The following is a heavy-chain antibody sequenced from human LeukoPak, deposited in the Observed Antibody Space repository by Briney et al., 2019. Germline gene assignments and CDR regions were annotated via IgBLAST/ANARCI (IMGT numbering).Heavy chain of an antibody. V-gene: IGHV3-23*01. CDR2: ISSSGDIT. D-gene: IGHD2-2*01. J-gene: IGHJ4*02. CDR1: GSTFSIHA. CDR3: ANGGCTRTSCYAPLIY. Sequence: TGGSLGLSCEAPGSTFSIHAINWVGQAPGKGLEWASAISSSGDITYHADSVKGRFNISRDNSKNTLYLQMNSLRAEDTAVYYCANGGCTRTSCYAPLIYGGQGTLVTVSS.